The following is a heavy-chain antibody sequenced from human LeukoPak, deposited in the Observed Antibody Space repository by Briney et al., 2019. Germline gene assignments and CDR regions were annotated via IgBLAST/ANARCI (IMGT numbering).Heavy chain of an antibody. V-gene: IGHV4-34*01. D-gene: IGHD2-2*01. CDR2: INHSGST. CDR3: AAWRRRIEYPFDY. CDR1: GGSFSGYY. Sequence: SETLSLTCAVHGGSFSGYYWSWIRQPPGKGLEWIGEINHSGSTNYNPSLKSRVTISVDTSKNQFSLKLSSVTAADTAVYYCAAWRRRIEYPFDYWGQGTLVTVSS. J-gene: IGHJ4*02.